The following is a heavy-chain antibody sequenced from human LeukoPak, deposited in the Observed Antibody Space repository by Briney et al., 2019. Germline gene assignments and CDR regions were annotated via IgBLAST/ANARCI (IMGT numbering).Heavy chain of an antibody. CDR2: IKQDGREK. Sequence: GGSLRLSCAASGSTFSSYWMSWVRQAPGKGLEWVANIKQDGREKYYVDSVKGRFTISRDNAKNSLYLQMNSLRAEDTAVYYCARDSVDIVVVTAIPPYYFDYWGQGTLVTVSS. V-gene: IGHV3-7*01. CDR1: GSTFSSYW. CDR3: ARDSVDIVVVTAIPPYYFDY. D-gene: IGHD2-21*02. J-gene: IGHJ4*02.